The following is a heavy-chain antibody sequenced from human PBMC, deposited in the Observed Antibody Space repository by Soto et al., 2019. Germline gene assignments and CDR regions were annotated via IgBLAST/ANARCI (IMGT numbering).Heavy chain of an antibody. CDR2: MNPNSGNT. V-gene: IGHV1-8*01. Sequence: ASVQVACKASGYTFPSYDVSWVRQAPGQGLEWMGWMNPNSGNTGYAQKFQGGVTMTRNTSISTAYMELSRLRSVDTAVYYCARGGILPEYFQHWGQGTLVTVSS. J-gene: IGHJ1*01. CDR3: ARGGILPEYFQH. CDR1: GYTFPSYD. D-gene: IGHD1-26*01.